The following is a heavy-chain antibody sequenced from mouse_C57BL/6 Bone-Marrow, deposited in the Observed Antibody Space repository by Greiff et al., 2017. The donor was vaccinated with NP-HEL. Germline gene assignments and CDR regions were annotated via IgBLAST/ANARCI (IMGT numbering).Heavy chain of an antibody. V-gene: IGHV3-6*01. J-gene: IGHJ4*01. Sequence: EVQLQESGPGLVKPSQSLSLTCSVTGYSITSGYYWNWIRQFPGNKLEWMGYISYDGSNNYNPSLKNRISITRDTSKNQFFLKLNSVTTEDTATYYCARVGYYDGYSYYAMDYWGQGTSVTVSS. CDR3: ARVGYYDGYSYYAMDY. CDR1: GYSITSGYY. CDR2: ISYDGSN. D-gene: IGHD2-3*01.